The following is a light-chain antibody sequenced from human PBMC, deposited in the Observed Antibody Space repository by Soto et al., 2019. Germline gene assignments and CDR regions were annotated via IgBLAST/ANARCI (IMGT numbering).Light chain of an antibody. CDR2: EVS. V-gene: IGLV2-14*01. CDR3: SSYTCSSTYV. Sequence: QSVLTQPASVSGSPGQSITISCTGTSSDVGVYNYVSWYRQHPGKAPKLMIYEVSYRPSGVSNRFSGSKSGNTASLTISGLQAEDEADYYCSSYTCSSTYVFGTGTKVTVL. J-gene: IGLJ1*01. CDR1: SSDVGVYNY.